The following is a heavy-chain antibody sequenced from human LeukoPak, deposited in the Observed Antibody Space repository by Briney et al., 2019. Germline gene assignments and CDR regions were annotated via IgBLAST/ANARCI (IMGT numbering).Heavy chain of an antibody. Sequence: GGSLRLSCAVSGFTFSSYEMNWVRQAPGKGLEWVSYISSSGSTRYYADSVKGRFTISRDNAKNSLFLQMYSLRAEDTAVYYCARSPGYSSGWYIDYWGQGTLVTVSS. D-gene: IGHD6-19*01. CDR2: ISSSGSTR. CDR3: ARSPGYSSGWYIDY. V-gene: IGHV3-48*03. J-gene: IGHJ4*02. CDR1: GFTFSSYE.